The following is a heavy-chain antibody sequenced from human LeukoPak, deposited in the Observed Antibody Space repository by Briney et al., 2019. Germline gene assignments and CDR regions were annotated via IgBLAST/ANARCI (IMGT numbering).Heavy chain of an antibody. CDR1: GGSFSGYY. D-gene: IGHD1-26*01. V-gene: IGHV4-34*01. J-gene: IGHJ4*02. Sequence: SETLSLTCAVYGGSFSGYYWSWIRQPPGKGLEWIGEINHSGSTNYNPSLKSRVTISVDTSKNQFSLKLSSVTAADTAVYYCARRGSYYFSTPSYFDYWGQGTLVTVSS. CDR2: INHSGST. CDR3: ARRGSYYFSTPSYFDY.